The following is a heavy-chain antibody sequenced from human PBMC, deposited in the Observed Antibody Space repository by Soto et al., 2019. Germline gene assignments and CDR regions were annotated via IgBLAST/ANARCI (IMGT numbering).Heavy chain of an antibody. Sequence: TSETLSLTCAVYGGSFSGYYWSWIRQPPGKGLEWIGEINHSGSTNYNPSLKSRVTISVDTSKNQFSLKLSSVTAADTAVYYCARGLSFDILTGYYDYYYYMDVWGKGTTVTVSS. CDR2: INHSGST. V-gene: IGHV4-34*01. D-gene: IGHD3-9*01. J-gene: IGHJ6*03. CDR1: GGSFSGYY. CDR3: ARGLSFDILTGYYDYYYYMDV.